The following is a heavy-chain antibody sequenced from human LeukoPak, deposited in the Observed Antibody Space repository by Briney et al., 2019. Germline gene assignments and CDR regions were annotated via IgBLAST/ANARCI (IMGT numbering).Heavy chain of an antibody. Sequence: ASETLSLTCAVYGGSFSGYYWSWIRQPPGKGLEWIGEINHSGSTNYNPSLKSRVTISVDTSKNQFSLKLSSVTAADTAVYYCAYGRYFDYDYWGQRTLVTVSS. D-gene: IGHD3-9*01. V-gene: IGHV4-34*01. CDR3: AYGRYFDYDY. CDR1: GGSFSGYY. J-gene: IGHJ4*02. CDR2: INHSGST.